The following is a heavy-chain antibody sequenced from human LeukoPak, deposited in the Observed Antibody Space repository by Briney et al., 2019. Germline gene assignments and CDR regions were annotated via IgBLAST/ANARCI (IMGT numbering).Heavy chain of an antibody. CDR1: GGPISSGGYY. CDR2: IYYSGST. Sequence: PSETLSLTCTVSGGPISSGGYYWSWIRQHPGKGLEWIGYIYYSGSTYYNPSLKSRVTISVDTSKNQFSLKLSSVTAADTAVYYCAVGYSSSWYGYWGQGTLVTVSS. CDR3: AVGYSSSWYGY. V-gene: IGHV4-31*03. J-gene: IGHJ4*02. D-gene: IGHD6-13*01.